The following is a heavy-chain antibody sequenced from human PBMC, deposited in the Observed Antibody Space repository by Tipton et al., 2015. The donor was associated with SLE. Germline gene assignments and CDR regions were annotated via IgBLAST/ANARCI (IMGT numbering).Heavy chain of an antibody. CDR1: GGSISTYY. D-gene: IGHD5/OR15-5a*01. CDR3: ARGDVSPGRFDP. V-gene: IGHV4-4*07. CDR2: IYMSGCT. J-gene: IGHJ5*02. Sequence: TLSLTCTVSGGSISTYYWSWIRQPAGKALEWIGRIYMSGCTKYNPSLESRVTMSVDTSKNQFSLKLSSVTAADTAVYYCARGDVSPGRFDPWGQGSLVTVSS.